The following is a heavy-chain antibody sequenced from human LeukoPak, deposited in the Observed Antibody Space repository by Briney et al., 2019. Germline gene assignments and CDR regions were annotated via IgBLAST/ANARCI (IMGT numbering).Heavy chain of an antibody. V-gene: IGHV3-20*04. CDR3: AREGYKGDYFDY. J-gene: IGHJ4*02. CDR1: GFTFDDYG. CDR2: INWNGGST. Sequence: XGSLRLSCAASGFTFDDYGMSWVRQAXGKGLEWVSGINWNGGSTGYADSVKGRFTISRDSAKNSLYLQMNSLRAEDTALYYCAREGYKGDYFDYWGQGTLVTVSS. D-gene: IGHD1-14*01.